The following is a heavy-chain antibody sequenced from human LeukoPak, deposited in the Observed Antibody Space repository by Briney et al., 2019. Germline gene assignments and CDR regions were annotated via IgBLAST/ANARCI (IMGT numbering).Heavy chain of an antibody. Sequence: SETLSLTRTVSGGSISSYYWSWIRQPPGKGLEWIGEIDHSGSTNYNPSLKSRVTISVDTSKNQFSLKLSSVTAADTAVYYCARGISSSWYNWFDPWGQGTLVTVSS. CDR3: ARGISSSWYNWFDP. CDR1: GGSISSYY. CDR2: IDHSGST. V-gene: IGHV4-34*01. D-gene: IGHD6-13*01. J-gene: IGHJ5*02.